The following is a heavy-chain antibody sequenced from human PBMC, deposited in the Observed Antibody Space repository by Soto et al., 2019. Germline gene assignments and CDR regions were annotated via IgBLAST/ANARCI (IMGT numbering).Heavy chain of an antibody. Sequence: PGGPLRLSCAASGFTFSSSWMSWVRQAPGKGLEWAANIKQDGSEKYYVDSVKGRFTISRDNAKNSLYLQMNSLRAEDTAVYYCARDQVYYYDSSEVFDYWGQGT. D-gene: IGHD3-22*01. CDR1: GFTFSSSW. CDR3: ARDQVYYYDSSEVFDY. CDR2: IKQDGSEK. V-gene: IGHV3-7*01. J-gene: IGHJ4*02.